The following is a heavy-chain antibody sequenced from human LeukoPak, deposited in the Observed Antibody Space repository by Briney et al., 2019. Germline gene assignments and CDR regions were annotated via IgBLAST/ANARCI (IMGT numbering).Heavy chain of an antibody. CDR1: GFTFSSYG. V-gene: IGHV3-30*18. J-gene: IGHJ3*02. CDR2: ISYDGSNK. CDR3: AKDHGDI. Sequence: GGSLRLSCAASGFTFSSYGVHWVRQAPGKGLEWVAVISYDGSNKYYADSVKGRFTISRDNSKNTLYLQMNSLRAEDTAVYYCAKDHGDIWGQRTMVTVSS.